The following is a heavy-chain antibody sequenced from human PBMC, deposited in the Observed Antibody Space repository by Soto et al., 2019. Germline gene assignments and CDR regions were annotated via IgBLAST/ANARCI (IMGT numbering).Heavy chain of an antibody. D-gene: IGHD2-2*02. CDR3: AQEARTPAAIGEYYHYYGMDV. CDR2: ISYDGSNN. J-gene: IGHJ6*02. CDR1: GFTFSSYG. V-gene: IGHV3-30*18. Sequence: QVQLVESGGGVVQPGRSLRLSCAASGFTFSSYGMHWVRQAPGRGLEWVAVISYDGSNNYYADSVKGRFTISRDNSKNTLYLQMNSLRAEDTAVYYCAQEARTPAAIGEYYHYYGMDVWGQGTTVTVSS.